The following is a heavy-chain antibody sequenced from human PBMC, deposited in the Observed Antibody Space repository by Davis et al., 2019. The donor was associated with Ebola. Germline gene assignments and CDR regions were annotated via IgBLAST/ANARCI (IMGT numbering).Heavy chain of an antibody. J-gene: IGHJ4*02. Sequence: GGSLRLSCAASGFTFSDYYMSWIRQAPGKGLEWVSYISSSGSTIYYADSVKGRFTISRDNSKNTLYLQMNSLRAEDTAVYYCAKDLSTFYANYDFWSGYYTSYFDYWGQGTLVTVSS. V-gene: IGHV3-11*01. D-gene: IGHD3-3*01. CDR3: AKDLSTFYANYDFWSGYYTSYFDY. CDR2: ISSSGSTI. CDR1: GFTFSDYY.